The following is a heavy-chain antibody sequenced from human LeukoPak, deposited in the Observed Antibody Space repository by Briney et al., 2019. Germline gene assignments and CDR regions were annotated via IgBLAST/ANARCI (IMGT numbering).Heavy chain of an antibody. J-gene: IGHJ3*02. Sequence: PGGSLRLSCAASGFSFSFYGVNWVRQAPGKGLGWVSLISSTSSYINYADSVKGRFTISRDNAKNSLSLQMNGLRDEDTALYFCVRERTSAAWPPFDIWGQGTIVSVST. CDR3: VRERTSAAWPPFDI. D-gene: IGHD6-13*01. V-gene: IGHV3-21*01. CDR1: GFSFSFYG. CDR2: ISSTSSYI.